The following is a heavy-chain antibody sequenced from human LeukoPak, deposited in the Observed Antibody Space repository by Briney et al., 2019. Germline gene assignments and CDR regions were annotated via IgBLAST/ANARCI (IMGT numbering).Heavy chain of an antibody. CDR1: GFSFSTYW. CDR3: ARDLGSSRPNF. CDR2: IKQDGSEN. J-gene: IGHJ4*02. V-gene: IGHV3-7*01. D-gene: IGHD6-13*01. Sequence: GGSLRLSSAASGFSFSTYWITWVRQAPGKGLEWVANIKQDGSENYYVDSARGRFTISRDNAKNSLYLQMNSLTAEDTAVYYCARDLGSSRPNFWGQGILVTVSS.